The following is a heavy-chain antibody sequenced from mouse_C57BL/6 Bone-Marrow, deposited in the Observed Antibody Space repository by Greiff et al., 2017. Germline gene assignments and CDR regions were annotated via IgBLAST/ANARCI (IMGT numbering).Heavy chain of an antibody. V-gene: IGHV5-12*01. D-gene: IGHD1-1*01. CDR2: LSNGGGST. Sequence: EVHLVESGGGLVQPGGSLKLSCAASGFTFSDYYMYWVRQTPEKRLEWVAYLSNGGGSTYYPDTVKGRFTISRDNAKNTLYLQMSRLKSEDTAMYYCARHVYYGSSYAMDYWGQGTSVTVSS. J-gene: IGHJ4*01. CDR1: GFTFSDYY. CDR3: ARHVYYGSSYAMDY.